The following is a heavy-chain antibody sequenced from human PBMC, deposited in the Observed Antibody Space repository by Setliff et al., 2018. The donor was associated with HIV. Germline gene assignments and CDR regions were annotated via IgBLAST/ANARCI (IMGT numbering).Heavy chain of an antibody. J-gene: IGHJ6*03. D-gene: IGHD3-10*01. V-gene: IGHV3-72*01. CDR1: GFSFDDFA. Sequence: PGGSLRLSCITSGFSFDDFAMTWVRQAPGKGLEWVGRTRNKVNSYTTEYAASVKGRFTISRDDSKNSLYLQMNSLKTEDTAVYYCARGRLLWSGSYYYYYMDVWGKGTTVTVSS. CDR3: ARGRLLWSGSYYYYYMDV. CDR2: TRNKVNSYTT.